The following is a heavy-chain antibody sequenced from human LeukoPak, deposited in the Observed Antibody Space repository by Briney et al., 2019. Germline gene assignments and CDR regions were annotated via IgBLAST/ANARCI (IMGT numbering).Heavy chain of an antibody. CDR1: KFNFA. CDR2: ISGSGDAT. V-gene: IGHV3-23*01. CDR3: AKGHFASSSFFDY. Sequence: GGSLRLSCAASKFNFAMSWVRQTADKRLEWVSAISGSGDATFYTDSVKGRFTISRDNSKNTLYLQMNNLRVEDTAVYYCAKGHFASSSFFDYWGQGTLVTVSS. D-gene: IGHD6-6*01. J-gene: IGHJ4*02.